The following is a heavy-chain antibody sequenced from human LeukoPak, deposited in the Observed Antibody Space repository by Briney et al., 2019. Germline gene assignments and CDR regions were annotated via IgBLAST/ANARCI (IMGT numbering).Heavy chain of an antibody. V-gene: IGHV3-33*01. D-gene: IGHD3-10*01. CDR1: GFTFSSYG. CDR3: APKPRITMVRGVISTYPLIDY. Sequence: GGSLRLSCAASGFTFSSYGMHWVRQAPGKGLEWVAVIWYDGSNKYYADSAKGRFTISRDNSKNTLYLQMNSLRAEDTAVYYCAPKPRITMVRGVISTYPLIDYWGQGTLVTVSS. J-gene: IGHJ4*02. CDR2: IWYDGSNK.